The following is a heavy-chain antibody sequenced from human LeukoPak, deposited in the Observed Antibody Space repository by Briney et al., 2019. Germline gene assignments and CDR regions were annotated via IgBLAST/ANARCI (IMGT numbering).Heavy chain of an antibody. CDR1: GGSISSYY. D-gene: IGHD1-26*01. CDR2: IYYSGST. CDR3: ARAAQGRSNKYYYYYYTDV. Sequence: SETLSLTCTVSGGSISSYYWSWIRQPPGKGLEWIGYIYYSGSTNYNPSLKSRVTISVDTSKNQFSLKLSSVTAADTAVYYCARAAQGRSNKYYYYYYTDVWGKGTTVTVSS. J-gene: IGHJ6*03. V-gene: IGHV4-59*01.